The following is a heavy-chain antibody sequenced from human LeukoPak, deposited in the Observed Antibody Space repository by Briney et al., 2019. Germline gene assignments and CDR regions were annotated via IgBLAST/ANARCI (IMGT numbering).Heavy chain of an antibody. CDR3: ARQYCDGDCYSLAYYFDY. D-gene: IGHD2-21*01. Sequence: SVKVSFKASGGTFSSYAINWVRQAPGQGLEWVARIIPIFGTANYAQKFQGRVTITADKSTSTAYMELSSLRSEDTAVYYCARQYCDGDCYSLAYYFDYWGQGTLVTVSS. CDR2: IIPIFGTA. J-gene: IGHJ4*02. V-gene: IGHV1-69*06. CDR1: GGTFSSYA.